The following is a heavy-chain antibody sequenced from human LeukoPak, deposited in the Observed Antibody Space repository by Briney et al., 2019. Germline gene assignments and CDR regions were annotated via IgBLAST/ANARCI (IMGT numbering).Heavy chain of an antibody. CDR3: ARDGQGDYDCVWGSYRPDY. D-gene: IGHD3-16*02. CDR2: ITGSGVST. Sequence: GGSLRLSCAASGFTFSSYAMNWVRQAPGKGLAWVSTITGSGVSTYYADSVKGRFTISRDNSKNTLNLQMNSLRAEDTAVYYCARDGQGDYDCVWGSYRPDYWGQGTLVTVSS. CDR1: GFTFSSYA. V-gene: IGHV3-23*01. J-gene: IGHJ4*02.